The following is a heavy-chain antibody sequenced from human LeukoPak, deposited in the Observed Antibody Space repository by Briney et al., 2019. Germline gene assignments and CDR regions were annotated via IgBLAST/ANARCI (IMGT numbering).Heavy chain of an antibody. Sequence: ASVKVSCKASGGTFSSYAISWVRQAPGQGLEWMGRIIPIFGTANYAQKFQGRVTITTDESTSTAYMELSSLRSEDTAVYYCARDRSRGYSYGYCFDYWGQGTLVTVSS. CDR2: IIPIFGTA. V-gene: IGHV1-69*05. D-gene: IGHD5-18*01. J-gene: IGHJ4*02. CDR1: GGTFSSYA. CDR3: ARDRSRGYSYGYCFDY.